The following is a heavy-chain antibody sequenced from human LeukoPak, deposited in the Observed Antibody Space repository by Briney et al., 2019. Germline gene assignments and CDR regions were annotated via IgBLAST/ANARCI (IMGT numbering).Heavy chain of an antibody. V-gene: IGHV4-59*01. CDR1: GGSISGYY. CDR2: IYYSGST. CDR3: ARVKRVYCGGDCYHNAFDI. D-gene: IGHD2-21*01. J-gene: IGHJ3*02. Sequence: SETLSLTCTVSGGSISGYYWSWIRQPPGKGLEWIGYIYYSGSTNYNPSLKSRVTISVDTSKNQFSLKLSSVTAADTAVYYCARVKRVYCGGDCYHNAFDIWGQGTMVTVSS.